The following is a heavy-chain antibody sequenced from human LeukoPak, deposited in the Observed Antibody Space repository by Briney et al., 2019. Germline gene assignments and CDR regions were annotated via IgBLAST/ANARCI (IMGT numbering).Heavy chain of an antibody. CDR1: GGSISSGGYY. V-gene: IGHV4-31*03. J-gene: IGHJ4*02. Sequence: SETLSLTCTVSGGSISSGGYYWSWIRQHPGKGLGWIGYIYYSGSTYYNPSLKSRVTISVDTSKNQFSLKLSSVTAADTAVYYCARDGGYSYGFANWGQGTLVTVSS. CDR2: IYYSGST. D-gene: IGHD5-18*01. CDR3: ARDGGYSYGFAN.